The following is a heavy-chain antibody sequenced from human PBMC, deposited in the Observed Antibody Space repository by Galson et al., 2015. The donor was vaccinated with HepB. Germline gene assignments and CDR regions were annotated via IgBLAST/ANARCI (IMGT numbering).Heavy chain of an antibody. CDR1: GFTFSGYA. J-gene: IGHJ4*02. D-gene: IGHD2-8*01. CDR3: AKDGIMVSNNPYQLHF. CDR2: ITSNGGRT. V-gene: IGHV3-23*01. Sequence: SLRLSCAVSGFTFSGYAMTWVRQAPGKGLEWISSITSNGGRTFYTNSVKGRFTISRDNSRNTVVLQLSSLRPEDTAVYYCAKDGIMVSNNPYQLHFWGQGTLVSVSS.